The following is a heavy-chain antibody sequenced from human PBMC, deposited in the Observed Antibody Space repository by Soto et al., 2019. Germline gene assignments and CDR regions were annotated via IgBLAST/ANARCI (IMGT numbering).Heavy chain of an antibody. CDR1: GYTFTSYG. CDR2: ISAYNGNT. D-gene: IGHD3-3*01. Sequence: ASGKVSCKASGYTFTSYGISWVRQAPGQGLEWMGWISAYNGNTNYAQKLQGRVTMTTDTSTSTAYMELRSLRSDDTAVYYCAREIYDFWSDLWREYYYYGKDVWGQGTTVTVSS. V-gene: IGHV1-18*01. CDR3: AREIYDFWSDLWREYYYYGKDV. J-gene: IGHJ6*02.